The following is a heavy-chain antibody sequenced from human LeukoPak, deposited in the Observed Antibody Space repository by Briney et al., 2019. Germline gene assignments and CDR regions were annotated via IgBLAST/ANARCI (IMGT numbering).Heavy chain of an antibody. CDR2: IHTSGST. Sequence: PSETLSLTCTVSGGSISSYYWSWIRQSAGKGLEWIGRIHTSGSTNYNPSLKSRVTMSVDTSKNQFYLKLSSVTAADTAVYYCARDQYYYDSSGYYRIDYWGQGTLVTVSS. CDR3: ARDQYYYDSSGYYRIDY. D-gene: IGHD3-22*01. V-gene: IGHV4-4*07. J-gene: IGHJ4*02. CDR1: GGSISSYY.